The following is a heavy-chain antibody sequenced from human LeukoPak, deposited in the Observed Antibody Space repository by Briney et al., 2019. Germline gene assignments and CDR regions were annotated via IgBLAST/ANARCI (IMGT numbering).Heavy chain of an antibody. J-gene: IGHJ4*02. Sequence: GGSLRLSCEACRFSFRSYTMNWVRQAPGRGLEWVSCISSSSTYMLYADSAKGRSNISRDNAKNSLYLQMTSLKAEDTAAYYCARDISDDYWGQGTLVTVSS. D-gene: IGHD1-26*01. CDR1: RFSFRSYT. V-gene: IGHV3-21*01. CDR2: ISSSSTYM. CDR3: ARDISDDY.